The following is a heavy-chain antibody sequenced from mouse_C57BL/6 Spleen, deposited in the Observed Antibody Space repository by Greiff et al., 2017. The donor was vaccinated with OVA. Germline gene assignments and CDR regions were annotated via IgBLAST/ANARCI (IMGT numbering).Heavy chain of an antibody. CDR3: ARHYGSSYYYAMDY. D-gene: IGHD1-1*01. CDR1: GFTFSDYG. V-gene: IGHV5-17*01. CDR2: ISSGSSTI. Sequence: EVQLVESGGGLVKPGGSLKLSCAASGFTFSDYGMHWVRQAPEKGLEWVAYISSGSSTIYYADTVKGRFTISRDNAKNTLFLQMTRLRSEDTAMYYCARHYGSSYYYAMDYWGQGTSVTVSS. J-gene: IGHJ4*01.